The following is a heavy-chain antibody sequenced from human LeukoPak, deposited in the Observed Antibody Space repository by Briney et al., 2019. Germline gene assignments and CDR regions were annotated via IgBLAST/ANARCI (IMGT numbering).Heavy chain of an antibody. Sequence: SETLSLTCSISGSSISSYYWNWIRQPPGKGLEWIGYIHYTGITNYNPSLGSRVTISLDTSKNQFSLKLSSVTAADTAVYYCARDSPLGSGYSVCDYWGQGTLVTVSS. CDR1: GSSISSYY. CDR2: IHYTGIT. D-gene: IGHD3-3*01. V-gene: IGHV4-59*12. CDR3: ARDSPLGSGYSVCDY. J-gene: IGHJ4*02.